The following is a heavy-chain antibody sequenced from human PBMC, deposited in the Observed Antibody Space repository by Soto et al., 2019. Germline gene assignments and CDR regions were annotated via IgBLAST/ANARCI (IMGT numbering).Heavy chain of an antibody. CDR3: ARGDELLSMDV. Sequence: GGSLRLSCAASGFTFSSYGMHWVRQAPGKGLEWVAVIWYDGSNKYYADSVKGRFTISRDNSKNTLYLQMNSLRAEDTAVYYCARGDELLSMDVWGKGTTVTVSS. CDR2: IWYDGSNK. J-gene: IGHJ6*03. D-gene: IGHD2-21*02. V-gene: IGHV3-33*01. CDR1: GFTFSSYG.